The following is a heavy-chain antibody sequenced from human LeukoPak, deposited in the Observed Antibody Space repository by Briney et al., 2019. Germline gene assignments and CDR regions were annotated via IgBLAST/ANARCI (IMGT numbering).Heavy chain of an antibody. D-gene: IGHD3-22*01. CDR2: IIPILGIA. CDR3: ARDGGTMIVVVPARGAFDI. Sequence: WASVKVSCKASGGTFSSYAISWVRQAPEQGLELMGRIIPILGIANYAQKFQGRVTITADKSTSTAYMELSSLRSEDTAVYYCARDGGTMIVVVPARGAFDILGQGTMVTVSS. CDR1: GGTFSSYA. V-gene: IGHV1-69*04. J-gene: IGHJ3*02.